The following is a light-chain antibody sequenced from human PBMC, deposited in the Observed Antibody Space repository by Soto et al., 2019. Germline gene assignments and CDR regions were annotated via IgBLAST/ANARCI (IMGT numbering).Light chain of an antibody. CDR2: DAS. Sequence: DIQMAQSPSSLSASVGDRVTITCQASQDIRNYLNWYQQKPGKAPKLLIYDASNLETGVPSRFSGSGSGTDFTFTISSLQPEDIAIYYCQQYDNLPITFGQGTRLEIK. CDR3: QQYDNLPIT. CDR1: QDIRNY. V-gene: IGKV1-33*01. J-gene: IGKJ5*01.